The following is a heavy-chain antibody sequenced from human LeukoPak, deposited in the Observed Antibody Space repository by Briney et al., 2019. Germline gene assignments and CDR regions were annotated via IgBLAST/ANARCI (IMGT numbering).Heavy chain of an antibody. J-gene: IGHJ4*02. CDR3: ARADGGNSRSFDY. CDR1: GGSFSGYY. CDR2: INHSGST. V-gene: IGHV4-34*01. Sequence: SETLSLTCAVYGGSFSGYYWSWIRQPPGKGLEWNGEINHSGSTNYNPSLKSRVTISVDTSKNQFSLKLSSVTAADTAVYYCARADGGNSRSFDYWGQGTLVTVSS. D-gene: IGHD4-23*01.